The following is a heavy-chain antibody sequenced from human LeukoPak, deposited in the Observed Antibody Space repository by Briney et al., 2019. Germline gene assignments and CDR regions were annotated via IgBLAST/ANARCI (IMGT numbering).Heavy chain of an antibody. CDR1: GGSISSYY. D-gene: IGHD6-13*01. CDR2: IYYSGST. Sequence: SETLSLTCTVSGGSISSYYWSWIRQPPGKGLEWIGYIYYSGSTNHNPSLKSRVTISVDTSKNQFSLKLSSVTAADTAVYYCAREVAAAGLDYWGQGTLVTVSS. CDR3: AREVAAAGLDY. V-gene: IGHV4-59*01. J-gene: IGHJ4*02.